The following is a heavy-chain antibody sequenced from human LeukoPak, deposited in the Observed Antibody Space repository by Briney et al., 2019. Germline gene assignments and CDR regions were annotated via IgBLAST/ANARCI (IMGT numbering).Heavy chain of an antibody. CDR3: ARSDGAVASDYGMDV. J-gene: IGHJ6*02. V-gene: IGHV1-46*01. CDR2: INPSGGST. D-gene: IGHD6-19*01. CDR1: GYTFTSYY. Sequence: ASVTVSCKASGYTFTSYYMHWVRQAPGQGLEWMGIINPSGGSTSYAQKFQGRVTMTRDTSTSTVYMELSSLRSEDTAVYYCARSDGAVASDYGMDVWGQGTTVTVSS.